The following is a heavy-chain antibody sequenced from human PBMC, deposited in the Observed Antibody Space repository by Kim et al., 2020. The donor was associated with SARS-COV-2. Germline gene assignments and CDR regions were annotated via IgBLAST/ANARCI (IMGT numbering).Heavy chain of an antibody. Sequence: ASVKVSCKSSGYTFTSYGMHWVRQAPGQRLEWMGWINRDNGHTRYLEKLQGRVTITRHTSASTAYLELNSLTSEDTAVYYCAREGWGYWGQGTLVTVSS. V-gene: IGHV1-3*01. CDR2: INRDNGHT. J-gene: IGHJ4*02. D-gene: IGHD1-26*01. CDR1: GYTFTSYG. CDR3: AREGWGY.